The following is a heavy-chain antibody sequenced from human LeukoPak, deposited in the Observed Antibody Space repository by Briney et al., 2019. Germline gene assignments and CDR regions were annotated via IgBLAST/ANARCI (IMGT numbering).Heavy chain of an antibody. CDR2: INPNSGDT. J-gene: IGHJ4*02. Sequence: ASVKVSCKASGYTFTDYYMHWVRQAPGQGLEWMGWINPNSGDTNCAQKFHGRVTMTRDTSINTVYMEINGLRSDDSAVYYCARDGSFDYWGQGTPVTVSS. CDR1: GYTFTDYY. CDR3: ARDGSFDY. V-gene: IGHV1-2*02.